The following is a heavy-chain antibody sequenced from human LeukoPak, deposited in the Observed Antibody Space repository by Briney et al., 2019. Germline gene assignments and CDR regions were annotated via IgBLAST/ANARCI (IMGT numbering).Heavy chain of an antibody. D-gene: IGHD2-2*01. J-gene: IGHJ6*03. CDR2: ISYDGSNK. Sequence: QTGGSLRLSCVDSGFTFSSYAMHWVRQAPGKGLEWVADISYDGSNKFYADSVRGRFTISRDNSKNTLYLEMNSLRAEDTAVYYCAKDYDVVVPAAIFSFWYYYMDVWGKGTTVTVSS. V-gene: IGHV3-30-3*01. CDR3: AKDYDVVVPAAIFSFWYYYMDV. CDR1: GFTFSSYA.